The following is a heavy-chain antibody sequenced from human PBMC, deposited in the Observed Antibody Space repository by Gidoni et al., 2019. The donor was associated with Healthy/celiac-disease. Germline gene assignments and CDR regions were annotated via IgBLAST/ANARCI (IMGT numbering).Heavy chain of an antibody. D-gene: IGHD6-13*01. CDR1: GFTFSSYA. Sequence: QVQLVESGGGVVQPGRSLRLSCAASGFTFSSYAMHWVRQAPGKGLEWVAVISYDGSNKYYADSVKGRFTISRDNSKNTLYLQMNSLRAEDTAVYYCARGLPLVTNYFDYWGQGTLVTVSS. CDR3: ARGLPLVTNYFDY. V-gene: IGHV3-30-3*01. J-gene: IGHJ4*02. CDR2: ISYDGSNK.